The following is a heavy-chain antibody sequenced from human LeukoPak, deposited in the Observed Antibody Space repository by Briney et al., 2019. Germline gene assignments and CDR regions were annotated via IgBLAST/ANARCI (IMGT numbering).Heavy chain of an antibody. D-gene: IGHD1-1*01. CDR3: ARTLYPWNFDY. V-gene: IGHV4-39*07. CDR2: IYYSGST. J-gene: IGHJ4*02. CDR1: GGSISSYY. Sequence: SETLSLTCTVPGGSISSYYWGWIRQPPGKGLEWLGSIYYSGSTYYSPSLKSRVTISLDTSKNQFSLKLSSVTAADTAVYYCARTLYPWNFDYWGQGTLVTVSS.